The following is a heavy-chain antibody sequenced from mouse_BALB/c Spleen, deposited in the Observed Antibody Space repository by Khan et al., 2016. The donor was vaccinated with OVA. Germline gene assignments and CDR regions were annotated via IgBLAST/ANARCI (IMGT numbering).Heavy chain of an antibody. Sequence: VQLQQSGPDLVKPGASVKMSCKASGYTFTNYVMHWVKQTPGQGLEWIGYINPDNDGIRYNEKFKGKATLTSDKSSSTAYLELNSLTSEDSAVYYCAREASNWDGSFAYWGQGTLVTVSA. CDR2: INPDNDGI. D-gene: IGHD4-1*01. V-gene: IGHV1S136*01. CDR3: AREASNWDGSFAY. J-gene: IGHJ3*01. CDR1: GYTFTNYV.